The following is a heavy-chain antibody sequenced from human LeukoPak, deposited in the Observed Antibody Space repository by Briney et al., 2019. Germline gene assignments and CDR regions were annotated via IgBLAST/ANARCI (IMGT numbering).Heavy chain of an antibody. CDR2: INPSGGST. CDR1: GYTFTSNY. CDR3: ARDRFLGSGSYYKDPDWFDP. Sequence: GASVKVSCKASGYTFTSNYTHWARQAPGQGLEWMGIINPSGGSTSYAQKFQGRVTMTRDTSTSTVYMELSSLRSEDTAVYYCARDRFLGSGSYYKDPDWFDPWGQGTLVTVSS. V-gene: IGHV1-46*01. D-gene: IGHD3-10*01. J-gene: IGHJ5*02.